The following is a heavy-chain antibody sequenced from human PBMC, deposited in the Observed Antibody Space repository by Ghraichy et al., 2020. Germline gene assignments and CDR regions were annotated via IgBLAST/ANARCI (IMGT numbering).Heavy chain of an antibody. Sequence: SETLSLTCTVSGGSISSYYWSWIRQPPGKGLEWIGYIYYSGSTNYNPSLKSRVTISVDTSKNQFSLKLSSVTAADTAVYYCARVKSYYYGMDVWGQGTTVTVSS. J-gene: IGHJ6*02. CDR2: IYYSGST. CDR3: ARVKSYYYGMDV. V-gene: IGHV4-59*01. CDR1: GGSISSYY.